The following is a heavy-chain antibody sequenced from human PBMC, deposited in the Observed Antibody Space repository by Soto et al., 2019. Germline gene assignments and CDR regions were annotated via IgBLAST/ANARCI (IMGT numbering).Heavy chain of an antibody. CDR1: GYSFTSHY. CDR3: ARDVISTTSRHGALAV. CDR2: IYYDGNKK. V-gene: IGHV3-30*03. D-gene: IGHD2-21*01. J-gene: IGHJ3*01. Sequence: SCKAIGYSFTSHYMHWVRQAPGKGLEWVALIYYDGNKKYYADSVKGRFTISRDNSENTLFLEMNTLRVEDSALYYCARDVISTTSRHGALAVWGQGTVDIVSS.